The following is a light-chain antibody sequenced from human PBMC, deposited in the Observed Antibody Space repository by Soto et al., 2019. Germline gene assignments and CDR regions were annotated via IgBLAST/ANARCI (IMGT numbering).Light chain of an antibody. Sequence: EIVLTQSPDTLSLSPGERATLSCWASQSVSSNYLAWFQQKPGQPPRLLIYDASNRPTGIPDRFSGTGSGTDFTLTISRLEPEDFAVYYCQQYGNSPATSGQGTKVEIK. CDR2: DAS. CDR3: QQYGNSPAT. CDR1: QSVSSNY. J-gene: IGKJ1*01. V-gene: IGKV3-20*01.